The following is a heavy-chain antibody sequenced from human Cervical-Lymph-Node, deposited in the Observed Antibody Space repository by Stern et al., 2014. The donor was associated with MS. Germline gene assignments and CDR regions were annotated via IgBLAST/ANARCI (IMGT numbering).Heavy chain of an antibody. D-gene: IGHD7-27*01. CDR3: ARDLAGDGDLHLDS. CDR2: MKASSGGT. CDR1: GYTFTGYY. V-gene: IGHV1-2*02. J-gene: IGHJ4*02. Sequence: QVQLVQSGAEVKKTGASVKVSCKASGYTFTGYYIHWVGQAPGQGLEWMGWMKASSGGTKYAQNFQGRVTMTRDTSISTAYMELSGLRSDDTAIYYCARDLAGDGDLHLDSWGQGTLVTVSS.